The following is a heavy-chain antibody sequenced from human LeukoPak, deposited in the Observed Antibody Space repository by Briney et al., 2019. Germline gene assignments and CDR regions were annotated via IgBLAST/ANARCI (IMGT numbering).Heavy chain of an antibody. CDR1: GGSISYYY. V-gene: IGHV4-59*01. J-gene: IGHJ6*02. CDR2: IYYSGTT. Sequence: SETLSLTCTVAGGSISYYYWSWIRQSPGKGLEWIGYIYYSGTTNYNPSLKSRVTISVDTSKNQFSLQLRSVTAADTAVYYCAREDPQTTVPEGMDVWGQGTTVTVSS. D-gene: IGHD4-17*01. CDR3: AREDPQTTVPEGMDV.